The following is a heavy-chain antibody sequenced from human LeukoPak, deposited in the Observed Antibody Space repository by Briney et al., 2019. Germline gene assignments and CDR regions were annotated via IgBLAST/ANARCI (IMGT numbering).Heavy chain of an antibody. CDR2: FGSDLSFR. D-gene: IGHD6-13*01. Sequence: GGSLRLSCAGSGFTFSHYSMNWVRQAPGKGLEWVASFGSDLSFRSVADSLKGRFTISRDNAQNSLYLQMNSLRAEDTAVYYCARVGYSSSWHSGSAFDIWGQGTMVTVSS. CDR1: GFTFSHYS. V-gene: IGHV3-21*01. J-gene: IGHJ3*02. CDR3: ARVGYSSSWHSGSAFDI.